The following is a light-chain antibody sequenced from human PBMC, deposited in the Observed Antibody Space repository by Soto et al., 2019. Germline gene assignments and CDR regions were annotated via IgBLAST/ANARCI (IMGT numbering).Light chain of an antibody. V-gene: IGLV2-14*03. Sequence: QSALTQPAAVSGSPGQSITISCTGTSSDVGGYNYVSWFQQHPGKAPKLKIYEVSNRPSGVSNRFSGSKSGYTASLTIYELQAEDEADYYCTSCTSSSTWVFGGGTKLTVL. J-gene: IGLJ3*02. CDR2: EVS. CDR1: SSDVGGYNY. CDR3: TSCTSSSTWV.